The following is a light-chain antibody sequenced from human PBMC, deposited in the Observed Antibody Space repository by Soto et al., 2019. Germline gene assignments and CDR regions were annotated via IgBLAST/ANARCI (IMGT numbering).Light chain of an antibody. CDR2: DVS. Sequence: QSALTQPAPVSGSPGQTITISCTGTSSDVGGYNYVSWYQQHPGKAPKFMIYDVSNRPSGVSNRFSGSKSGNTASLTISGLQAEDVADYYCRSYTTSNSRQIVFVTGTMVTGL. J-gene: IGLJ1*01. V-gene: IGLV2-14*01. CDR3: RSYTTSNSRQIV. CDR1: SSDVGGYNY.